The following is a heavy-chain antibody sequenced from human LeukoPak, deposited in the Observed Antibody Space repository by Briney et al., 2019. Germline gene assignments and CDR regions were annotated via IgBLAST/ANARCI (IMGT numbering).Heavy chain of an antibody. D-gene: IGHD2-2*01. CDR3: ARDRGRYCSSTSCPLGY. CDR2: ISAYNGNT. J-gene: IGHJ4*02. Sequence: GASVKVSCKASGYTFTSYGISWVRQAPGQGLEWMGWISAYNGNTNYAQKLQGRVTMTTDTSTSTAYMELRSLRSDDTAVYYRARDRGRYCSSTSCPLGYWGQGTLVTVSS. CDR1: GYTFTSYG. V-gene: IGHV1-18*01.